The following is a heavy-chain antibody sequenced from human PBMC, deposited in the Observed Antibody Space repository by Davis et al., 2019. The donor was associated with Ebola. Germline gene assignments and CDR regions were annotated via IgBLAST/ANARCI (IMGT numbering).Heavy chain of an antibody. CDR3: AKDYGSGTWDHYYYMDV. D-gene: IGHD3-10*01. Sequence: PGGSLRLSCAASGFTFSSYAFHWVRQAPGKGLESVAIILHDESNKFYADSVKGRFTISRDNSKNTLYLQMNSLRAEDTAVYYCAKDYGSGTWDHYYYMDVWGKGTTVTVSS. V-gene: IGHV3-30*04. CDR2: ILHDESNK. CDR1: GFTFSSYA. J-gene: IGHJ6*03.